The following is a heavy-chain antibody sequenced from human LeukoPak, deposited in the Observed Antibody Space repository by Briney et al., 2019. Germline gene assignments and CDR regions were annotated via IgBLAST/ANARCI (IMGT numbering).Heavy chain of an antibody. D-gene: IGHD2-8*02. CDR3: LKDPGGVWVGNLDY. CDR1: GFTFSSYA. Sequence: GGSLRLSCAASGFTFSSYAMSWVRQAPGKGLEWVSAISGSGGSTYYADSVKGRFTISRDNSKNTLYLQMNSLRAEDTAVYYVLKDPGGVWVGNLDYWGQGTLVTVSS. CDR2: ISGSGGST. V-gene: IGHV3-23*01. J-gene: IGHJ4*02.